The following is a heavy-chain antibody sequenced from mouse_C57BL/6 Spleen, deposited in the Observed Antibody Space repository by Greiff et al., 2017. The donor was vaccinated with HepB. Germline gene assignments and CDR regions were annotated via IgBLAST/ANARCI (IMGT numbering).Heavy chain of an antibody. V-gene: IGHV1-26*01. CDR1: GYTFTDYY. Sequence: VQLQQSGPELVKPGASVKISCKASGYTFTDYYMNWVKQSHGKSLEWIGDINPNNGGTSYNQKFKGKATLTVDKSSSTAYMELRSLTSEDSAVYYCAREVVARRYFDVWGTGTTVTVSS. D-gene: IGHD1-1*01. CDR2: INPNNGGT. J-gene: IGHJ1*03. CDR3: AREVVARRYFDV.